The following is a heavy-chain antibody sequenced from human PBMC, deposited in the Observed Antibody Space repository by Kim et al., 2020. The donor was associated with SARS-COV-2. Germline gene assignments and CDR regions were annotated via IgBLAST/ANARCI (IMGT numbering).Heavy chain of an antibody. CDR3: ASQRVTSSWPSPLNWF. D-gene: IGHD6-13*01. CDR1: GGSISSSTYY. CDR2: IYYSGTT. Sequence: SETLSLTCTVSGGSISSSTYYWGWIRQPPGKGLEWIGSIYYSGTTYYNPSLKSRVTISIDTSKNQFSLKLSSVTAADTALYYCASQRVTSSWPSPLNWF. J-gene: IGHJ5*01. V-gene: IGHV4-39*07.